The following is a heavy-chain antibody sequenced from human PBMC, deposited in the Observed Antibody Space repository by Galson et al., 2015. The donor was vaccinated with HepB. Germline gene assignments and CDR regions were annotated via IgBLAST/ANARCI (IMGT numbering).Heavy chain of an antibody. CDR1: GFTFSSYS. Sequence: SLRLSCAASGFTFSSYSMNWVRQAPGKGLEWVSSISSSSSYIYYADSVKGRFTIFRDNAKNSLYLQMNSLRAEDTAVYYCARDHWAWGITMVRGVLFDLWGRGTLVTVSS. V-gene: IGHV3-21*01. J-gene: IGHJ2*01. CDR2: ISSSSSYI. D-gene: IGHD3-10*01. CDR3: ARDHWAWGITMVRGVLFDL.